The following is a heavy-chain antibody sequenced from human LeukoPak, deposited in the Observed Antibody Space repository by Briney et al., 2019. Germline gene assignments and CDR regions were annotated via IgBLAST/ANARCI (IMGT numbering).Heavy chain of an antibody. Sequence: PGGSLRLSCATSGFTFSNSWMAWVRQAPGKGLEWVANINPDGSEEYYSDSMNGRFSISRDNAKNSVYQQMNSLGAEDTAVYYCARHVNYNRCDYWGQGTLVTVSS. CDR1: GFTFSNSW. CDR3: ARHVNYNRCDY. J-gene: IGHJ4*02. V-gene: IGHV3-7*01. CDR2: INPDGSEE. D-gene: IGHD5-24*01.